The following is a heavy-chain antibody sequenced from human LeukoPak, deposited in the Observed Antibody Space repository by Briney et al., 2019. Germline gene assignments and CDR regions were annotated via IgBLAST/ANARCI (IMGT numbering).Heavy chain of an antibody. V-gene: IGHV4-39*07. CDR1: GGSISSSSYY. J-gene: IGHJ4*02. CDR3: ARQGGSYPFYYFDY. D-gene: IGHD1-26*01. CDR2: IYYSGST. Sequence: SETLSLTCTVSGGSISSSSYYWGWIRQPPGKGLEWIGSIYYSGSTYYNPSLKSRVTISVDTSKNQFSLKLSSVTAADTAVYYCARQGGSYPFYYFDYWGQGTLVTVSS.